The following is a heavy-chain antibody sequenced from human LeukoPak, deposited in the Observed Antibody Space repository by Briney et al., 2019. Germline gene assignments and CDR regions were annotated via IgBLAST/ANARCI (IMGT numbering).Heavy chain of an antibody. CDR2: IRQDESEI. Sequence: GGSLRLSCAASGFTFSSHWMSWVRQAPGKGLEWVASIRQDESEIHYVDSVKGRFTISRDNAKDSLYLQMNSLRAEDTAVYYCAKYARRTIPRFDFDYWGQGTLVTVSS. CDR1: GFTFSSHW. CDR3: AKYARRTIPRFDFDY. D-gene: IGHD2-2*02. V-gene: IGHV3-7*03. J-gene: IGHJ4*02.